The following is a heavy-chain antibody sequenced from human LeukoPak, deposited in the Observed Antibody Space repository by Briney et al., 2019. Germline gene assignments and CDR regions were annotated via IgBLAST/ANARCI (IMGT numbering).Heavy chain of an antibody. V-gene: IGHV4-4*09. J-gene: IGHJ5*02. CDR1: GGSISSYY. D-gene: IGHD2-21*02. Sequence: SETLSLTCTVSGGSISSYYWSWTRQPPGKGLEWIGYIYTSGSTNYNPSLKSRVTISVDTSKNQFSLKLSSVTAADTAVYYCARQVAYCGGDCYLNWFDPWGQGTLVTVSS. CDR3: ARQVAYCGGDCYLNWFDP. CDR2: IYTSGST.